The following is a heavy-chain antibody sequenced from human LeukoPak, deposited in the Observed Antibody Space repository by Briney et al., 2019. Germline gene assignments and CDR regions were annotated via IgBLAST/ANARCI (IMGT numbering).Heavy chain of an antibody. V-gene: IGHV1-69*05. J-gene: IGHJ6*03. Sequence: SVKVSCKASGGTFSSYVISWVRQAPGQGLEWMGGIIPIFGTANYAQKFQGRVTITTDESTSTAYMELSSLRSEDTAVYYCARHELYPTDYYMDVWGKGTRSPSP. CDR2: IIPIFGTA. CDR1: GGTFSSYV. D-gene: IGHD2-2*01. CDR3: ARHELYPTDYYMDV.